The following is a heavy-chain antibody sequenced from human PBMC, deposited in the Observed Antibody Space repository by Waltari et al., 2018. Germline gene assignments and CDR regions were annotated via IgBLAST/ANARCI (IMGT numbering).Heavy chain of an antibody. J-gene: IGHJ4*02. CDR1: GGSISSGGYY. CDR3: ARGEGDDAWELPFDY. D-gene: IGHD1-26*01. Sequence: QVQLQESGPGLVKPSQTLSLTCTVSGGSISSGGYYWSWIRQHPGKGLEWIGYIYQRGSTYYHPSLKSRVTISVDRAKNQFSLKLSSVTAADTAVYYCARGEGDDAWELPFDYWGQGTLVTVSS. CDR2: IYQRGST. V-gene: IGHV4-31*03.